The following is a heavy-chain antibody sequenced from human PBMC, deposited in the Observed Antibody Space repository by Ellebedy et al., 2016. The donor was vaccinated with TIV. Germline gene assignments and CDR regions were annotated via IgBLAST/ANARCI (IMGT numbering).Heavy chain of an antibody. V-gene: IGHV1-69*08. CDR2: IIPILGTA. D-gene: IGHD3-3*01. CDR3: ARESYDFWSGYDDNHRFDY. Sequence: ASVKVSCKASGDSFNSYTFSWVRQAPGQGLEWMGRIIPILGTAKYAQKFQDRVTITADKSTNTVHMDLSSLRSEDAAVYYCARESYDFWSGYDDNHRFDYWGQGTLVTVSS. CDR1: GDSFNSYT. J-gene: IGHJ4*02.